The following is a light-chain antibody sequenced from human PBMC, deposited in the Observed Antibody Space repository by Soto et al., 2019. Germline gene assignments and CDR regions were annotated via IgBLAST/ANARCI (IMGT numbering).Light chain of an antibody. V-gene: IGLV1-44*01. CDR1: SSNIGSNT. CDR2: SNN. Sequence: QSVLTQPPSASGTPGQRVTISCSGSSSNIGSNTVNWYQQLPGTAPKLLIYSNNQRPSGVPDRFSGAKSGSSASVAIGGLQSEDEADYYCAAWDDSLNGYVFGTGTKLTVL. CDR3: AAWDDSLNGYV. J-gene: IGLJ1*01.